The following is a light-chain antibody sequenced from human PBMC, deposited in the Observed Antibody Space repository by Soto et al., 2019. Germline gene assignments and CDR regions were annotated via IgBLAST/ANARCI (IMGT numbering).Light chain of an antibody. CDR2: RNN. Sequence: QAVVTQPPSASGTPGQRVTISCSGSSSNIGSNYVSWYQQLKGTAPKILLYRNNQQTSGVTARFSGSKSGASAALVISGLRYDDEADYYYAAWDDSLSGVVFGGGTQLTVL. CDR1: SSNIGSNY. J-gene: IGLJ3*02. V-gene: IGLV1-47*01. CDR3: AAWDDSLSGVV.